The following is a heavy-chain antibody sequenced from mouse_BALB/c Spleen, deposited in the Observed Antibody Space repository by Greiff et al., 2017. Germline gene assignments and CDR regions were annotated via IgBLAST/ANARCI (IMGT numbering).Heavy chain of an antibody. D-gene: IGHD2-10*02. V-gene: IGHV5-6-5*01. Sequence: EVKLVESGGGLVKPGGSLKLSCAASGFTFSSYAMSWVRQTPEKRLEWVASISSGGSTYYPDSVKGRFTISRDNARNILYLQMSSLRSEDTAMYYCAREYGPLYAMDYWGQGTSVTVSS. CDR2: ISSGGST. CDR3: AREYGPLYAMDY. J-gene: IGHJ4*01. CDR1: GFTFSSYA.